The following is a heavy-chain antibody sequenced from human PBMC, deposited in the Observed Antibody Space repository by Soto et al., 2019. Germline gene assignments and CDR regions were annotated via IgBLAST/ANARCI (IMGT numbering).Heavy chain of an antibody. D-gene: IGHD2-2*01. V-gene: IGHV4-30-2*01. CDR1: RGPIRHDSFY. CDR2: IYHSEST. CDR3: ARVPDR. J-gene: IGHJ5*02. Sequence: SETLSLTCTVSRGPIRHDSFYWSWIRQPPGKGLEWIGYIYHSESTYYNPSLKSRVTISVDRSKNQFSLKLSFVTAADTAVYYCARVPDRWGQGTLVTV.